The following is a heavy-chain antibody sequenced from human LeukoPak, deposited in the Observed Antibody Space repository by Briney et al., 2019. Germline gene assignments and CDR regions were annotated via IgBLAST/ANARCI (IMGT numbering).Heavy chain of an antibody. J-gene: IGHJ4*02. CDR3: AREMATISDY. V-gene: IGHV3-21*01. Sequence: SGGSLRLSCAASGFTFSSYSMNWVRQAPGKGLEWVSSISSSSSYTYYADSVKGRFTISRDNAKNSLYLQMNSLRAEDTAVYYCAREMATISDYWGQGTLVTVSS. CDR1: GFTFSSYS. D-gene: IGHD5-24*01. CDR2: ISSSSSYT.